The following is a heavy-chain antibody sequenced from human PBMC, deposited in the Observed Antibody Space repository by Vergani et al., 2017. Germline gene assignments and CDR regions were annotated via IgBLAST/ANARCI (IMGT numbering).Heavy chain of an antibody. CDR2: IKQDGSEK. D-gene: IGHD2-15*01. Sequence: EVQLVESGGGLVQPGGSLRLSCAASGFTFSSYWMSWVRQAPGKGLEWVANIKQDGSEKYYVDSVKGRFTISRDNAKNSLYLQMNSLRAEDTAVYYCARHQCSGGSCRRVGRASYYYGMDVWGQGTTVTVSS. V-gene: IGHV3-7*01. J-gene: IGHJ6*02. CDR3: ARHQCSGGSCRRVGRASYYYGMDV. CDR1: GFTFSSYW.